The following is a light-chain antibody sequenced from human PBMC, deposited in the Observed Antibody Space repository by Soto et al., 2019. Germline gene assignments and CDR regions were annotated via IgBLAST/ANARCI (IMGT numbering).Light chain of an antibody. CDR2: KAS. CDR1: QSIDTW. CDR3: QEYRNDYGT. V-gene: IGKV1-5*03. J-gene: IGKJ1*01. Sequence: QMTQSPATLAASVGDRVSITCRASQSIDTWLAWYQQKPGKAPNLLIYKASRLESEVSSRFSGSGSGTEFTLTISSLQPEDFGTYYCQEYRNDYGTFGQGTKVEIK.